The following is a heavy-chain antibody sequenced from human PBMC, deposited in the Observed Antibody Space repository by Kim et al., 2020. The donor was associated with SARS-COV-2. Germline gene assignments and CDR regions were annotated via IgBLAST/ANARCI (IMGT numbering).Heavy chain of an antibody. J-gene: IGHJ6*02. CDR3: ARVGSPGDVLRYFDWLAPHYYYYYGMDV. CDR2: IWYDGSNK. CDR1: GFTFSSYG. D-gene: IGHD3-9*01. V-gene: IGHV3-33*01. Sequence: GGSLRLSCAASGFTFSSYGMHWVRQAPGKGLEWVAVIWYDGSNKYYADSVKGRFTISRDNSKNTLYLQMNSLRAEDTAVYYCARVGSPGDVLRYFDWLAPHYYYYYGMDVWGQGTTVTVSS.